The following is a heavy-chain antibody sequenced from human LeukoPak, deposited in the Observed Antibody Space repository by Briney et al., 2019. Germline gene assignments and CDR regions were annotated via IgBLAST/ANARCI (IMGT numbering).Heavy chain of an antibody. Sequence: SETLSLTCTVSGGSIRNYYWNWIRQPPGKGLEWNGYIYDSGSTNYNPSLKSRVTISVDMSKNQFSLKLSSVTAADTAVYYCARDYAGSSSWNWFDPWGQGTLVTVSS. V-gene: IGHV4-59*01. CDR2: IYDSGST. D-gene: IGHD6-13*01. J-gene: IGHJ5*02. CDR1: GGSIRNYY. CDR3: ARDYAGSSSWNWFDP.